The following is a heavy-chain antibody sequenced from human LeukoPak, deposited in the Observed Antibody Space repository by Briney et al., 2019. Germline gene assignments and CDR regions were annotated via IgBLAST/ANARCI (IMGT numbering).Heavy chain of an antibody. CDR3: ASASSGYSYGTYYMDV. Sequence: GESLMISCKGSGYSFTSYWIGWLRQMPGKGLEWMGIIYPGDSDTRYSPSFQGQVTISADQSISTAYLQWSSLKASDTAMYYCASASSGYSYGTYYMDVWGKGTTVTVSS. J-gene: IGHJ6*03. D-gene: IGHD5-18*01. CDR1: GYSFTSYW. CDR2: IYPGDSDT. V-gene: IGHV5-51*01.